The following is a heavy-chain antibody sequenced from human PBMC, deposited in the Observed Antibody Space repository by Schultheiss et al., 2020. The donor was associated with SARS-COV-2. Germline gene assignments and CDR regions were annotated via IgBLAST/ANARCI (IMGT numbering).Heavy chain of an antibody. Sequence: GESLKISCAASGFRFTSYGMHWVRQAPGKGLEWVSAISGSGDTTYYADSVKGRFTISRDNSKNTLYLQMNSLRAEDTAVYYCAKDPGYSSSWFFYSYGMDVWGQGTTVTVSS. V-gene: IGHV3-23*01. CDR1: GFRFTSYG. J-gene: IGHJ6*02. CDR3: AKDPGYSSSWFFYSYGMDV. CDR2: ISGSGDTT. D-gene: IGHD6-13*01.